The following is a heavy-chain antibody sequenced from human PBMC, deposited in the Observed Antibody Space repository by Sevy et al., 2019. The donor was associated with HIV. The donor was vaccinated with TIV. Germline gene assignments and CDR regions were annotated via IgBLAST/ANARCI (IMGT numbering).Heavy chain of an antibody. CDR3: ASPGTKGFDP. CDR1: GFTFCSYW. D-gene: IGHD2-8*01. V-gene: IGHV3-7*03. Sequence: GGSLRLSCAASGFTFCSYWMSWVRQAPGKGLEWVASIKQDGSDKYYVDSVKGRFTISRDNAKNSLYLQMNSLRVEDTAVHYCASPGTKGFDPWGQGTLVTVSS. CDR2: IKQDGSDK. J-gene: IGHJ5*02.